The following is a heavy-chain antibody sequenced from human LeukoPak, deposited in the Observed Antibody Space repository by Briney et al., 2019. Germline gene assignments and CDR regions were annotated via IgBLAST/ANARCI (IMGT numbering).Heavy chain of an antibody. V-gene: IGHV3-21*01. CDR3: ARDHGVLTMMNGGDY. J-gene: IGHJ4*02. CDR2: ISSSSSSI. D-gene: IGHD3-22*01. CDR1: GFTFSSYS. Sequence: PGGSLRLSCAASGFTFSSYSINWVRQAPGKGLEWVSSISSSSSSIYYAGSVKGRFTISRDDAKNSLYLQMNSLRAEDTAVYYCARDHGVLTMMNGGDYWGQGTLVTVSS.